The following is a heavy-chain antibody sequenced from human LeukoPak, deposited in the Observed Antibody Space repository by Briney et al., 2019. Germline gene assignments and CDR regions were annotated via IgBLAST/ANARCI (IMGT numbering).Heavy chain of an antibody. J-gene: IGHJ3*02. V-gene: IGHV3-21*01. CDR3: ARDLTIFGVVIQAFDI. D-gene: IGHD3-3*01. CDR1: GFTFSSYA. CDR2: IPASGGTT. Sequence: GGSLRLSCAASGFTFSSYAMHWARQAPGKGLEWVSSIPASGGTTYYADSAKGRFTISRDNAKNSLYLQMNSLRAEDTAVYYCARDLTIFGVVIQAFDIWGQGTMVTVSS.